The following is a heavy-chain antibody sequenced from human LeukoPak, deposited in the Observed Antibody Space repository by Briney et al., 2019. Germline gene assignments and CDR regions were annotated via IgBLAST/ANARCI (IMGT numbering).Heavy chain of an antibody. CDR1: GGSFSGYY. D-gene: IGHD6-13*01. V-gene: IGHV4-34*01. CDR2: INHSGST. Sequence: SETLSLTCAVYGGSFSGYYWSWIRQPPGKGLEWIGEINHSGSTNYNPSLKSRVTISVDTSKNQFSLELSSVTAADTAVYYCASQQLVRSNWFDPWGQGTLVTVSS. J-gene: IGHJ5*02. CDR3: ASQQLVRSNWFDP.